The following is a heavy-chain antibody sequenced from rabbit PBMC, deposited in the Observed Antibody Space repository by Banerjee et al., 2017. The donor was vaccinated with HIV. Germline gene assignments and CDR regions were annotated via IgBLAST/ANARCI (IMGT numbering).Heavy chain of an antibody. CDR1: GFSFSSGYD. Sequence: QSLEESGGDLVKPGASLTLTCTASGFSFSSGYDMYWVRQAPGKGLEWIACIYPGSSDSTNYASWAKGRFTISKTSSTTVTLQMTSLTAADTATYFCARDPIVMAGVGYDLWGPGTLVTVS. V-gene: IGHV1S40*01. J-gene: IGHJ4*01. D-gene: IGHD4-1*01. CDR2: IYPGSSDST. CDR3: ARDPIVMAGVGYDL.